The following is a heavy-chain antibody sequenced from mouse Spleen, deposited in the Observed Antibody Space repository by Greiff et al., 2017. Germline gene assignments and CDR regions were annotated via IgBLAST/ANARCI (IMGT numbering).Heavy chain of an antibody. CDR1: GYTFTSYW. V-gene: IGHV1-50*01. Sequence: QVQLQQPGAELVKPGASVKLSCKASGYTFTSYWMQWVKQRPGQGLEWIGEIDPSDSYTNYNQKFKGKATLTVDTSSSTAYMQLSSLTSEDSAVYYCARAVYDYYAMDYWGQGTSVTVSS. J-gene: IGHJ4*01. CDR2: IDPSDSYT. D-gene: IGHD2-3*01. CDR3: ARAVYDYYAMDY.